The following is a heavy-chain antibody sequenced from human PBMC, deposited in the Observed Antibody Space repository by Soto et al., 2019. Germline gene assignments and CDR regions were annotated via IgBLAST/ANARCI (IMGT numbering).Heavy chain of an antibody. J-gene: IGHJ4*02. Sequence: SETLSLTCAVYGGSFSGYFWSWVRQHPGKGLEWIGNIYYSGRTYYNPSLKSRVTISVDTSKNQFSLKLSSVTAADTAVYYCARFAKEENPKVGSWYYFDYWGQGTRVTVSS. D-gene: IGHD6-13*01. CDR3: ARFAKEENPKVGSWYYFDY. V-gene: IGHV4-31*11. CDR2: IYYSGRT. CDR1: GGSFSGYF.